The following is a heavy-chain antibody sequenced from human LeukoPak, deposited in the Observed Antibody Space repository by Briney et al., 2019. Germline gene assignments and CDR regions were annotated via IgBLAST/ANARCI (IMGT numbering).Heavy chain of an antibody. D-gene: IGHD1-26*01. Sequence: PGGSLRLSCAASGFTFSINAMSWVRQAPGKGLEWVSTIGDTDIVTHYADSVKGRFTISRDDSKSTLYLQMNSLRADGTAVYYCAKDEAPTVGATDCWGQGTLVTVSS. J-gene: IGHJ4*02. CDR2: IGDTDIVT. CDR3: AKDEAPTVGATDC. V-gene: IGHV3-23*01. CDR1: GFTFSINA.